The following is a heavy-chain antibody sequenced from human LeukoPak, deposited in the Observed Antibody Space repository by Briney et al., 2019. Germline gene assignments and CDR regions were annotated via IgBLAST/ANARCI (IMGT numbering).Heavy chain of an antibody. Sequence: GESLRLSCAASGFTFDDYAMNWVRQVPGRGLEWVSGINWNGRITEYADSVKDRFTISGQNTKNSLYLYMNNLGGEDTALYFCARGSVQLWLRDTYYYMDVWGKGTTVTVSS. CDR3: ARGSVQLWLRDTYYYMDV. CDR1: GFTFDDYA. CDR2: INWNGRIT. D-gene: IGHD5-18*01. V-gene: IGHV3-20*04. J-gene: IGHJ6*03.